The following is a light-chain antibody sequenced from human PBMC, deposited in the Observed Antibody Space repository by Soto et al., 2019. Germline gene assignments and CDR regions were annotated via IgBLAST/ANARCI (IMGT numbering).Light chain of an antibody. CDR1: QSVGSY. J-gene: IGKJ4*01. V-gene: IGKV3-11*01. Sequence: EIVLTQSPATLSLSPGDRATLSCRASQSVGSYLGWYQQRPGQAPRLLIYDASNRATGIPARFSGSGSGTDFTLTISSLEPEDFAVYYCQQRSDWTSTFGGGTKVDIK. CDR2: DAS. CDR3: QQRSDWTST.